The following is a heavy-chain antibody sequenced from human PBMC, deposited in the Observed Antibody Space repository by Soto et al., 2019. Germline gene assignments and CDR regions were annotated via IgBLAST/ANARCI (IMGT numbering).Heavy chain of an antibody. V-gene: IGHV4-39*01. J-gene: IGHJ4*02. D-gene: IGHD1-26*01. CDR3: ARHGITGSHHDAFAY. CDR1: GGSISSSSHY. CDR2: IKYSGNT. Sequence: TSETLSLTCTVSGGSISSSSHYWGWVRQPPGKGLEWIASIKYSGNTYYNPSLKSRVTISVDTSENQFSLKLNSVTAADTAVYYCARHGITGSHHDAFAYWGQGTLVPVSS.